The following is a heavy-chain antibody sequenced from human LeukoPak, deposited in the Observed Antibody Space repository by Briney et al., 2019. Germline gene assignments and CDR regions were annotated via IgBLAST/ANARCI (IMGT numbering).Heavy chain of an antibody. V-gene: IGHV1-2*02. CDR3: ARKALLSSGYLGFDY. Sequence: ASVKVSCKASGYTFTGYYMHWVRQAPGQGLEWMGWINPNSGGTNYAQKFQGRVTMTRDTSISTAYMELSRLRSDDTAVHYCARKALLSSGYLGFDYWGQGTLVTVSS. CDR1: GYTFTGYY. CDR2: INPNSGGT. J-gene: IGHJ4*02. D-gene: IGHD3-22*01.